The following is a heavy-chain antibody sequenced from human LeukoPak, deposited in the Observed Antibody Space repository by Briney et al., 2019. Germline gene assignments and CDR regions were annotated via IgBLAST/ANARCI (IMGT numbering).Heavy chain of an antibody. D-gene: IGHD2-2*02. V-gene: IGHV3-64*01. CDR1: GFTFSGYA. J-gene: IGHJ6*03. CDR3: ARVGCSSTSCYISGEYYYCYYMDV. CDR2: ISSNGGST. Sequence: GGSLRLSCAASGFTFSGYAMHWVRQAPGKGLEYVSAISSNGGSTYYANSVKGRFTISRDNSKNTLYLQMGSLRAEDMAVYYCARVGCSSTSCYISGEYYYCYYMDVWGKGTTVTVSS.